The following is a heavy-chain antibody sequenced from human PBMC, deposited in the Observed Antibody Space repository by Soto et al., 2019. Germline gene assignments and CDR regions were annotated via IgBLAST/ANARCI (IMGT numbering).Heavy chain of an antibody. V-gene: IGHV3-30*03. CDR2: ISYDGSNK. CDR3: ARTEVTMVRGVIIFGAFDI. D-gene: IGHD3-10*01. J-gene: IGHJ3*02. Sequence: PGGSLRLSCAASGFTFSSYGMHWVRQAPGKGLEWVAVISYDGSNKYYADSVKGRFTISRDNSKNTLYLQMNSLRAEDTAVYYCARTEVTMVRGVIIFGAFDIWGQGTMVTVSS. CDR1: GFTFSSYG.